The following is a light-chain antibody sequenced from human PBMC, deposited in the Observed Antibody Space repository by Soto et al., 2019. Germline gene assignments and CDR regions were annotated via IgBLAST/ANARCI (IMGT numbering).Light chain of an antibody. V-gene: IGLV2-11*01. Sequence: QSVLSQPRSVSGSPGQSVTISCTGTSTDVSAYIYVSWYRQHPGKAPKLMLYDVGKRPSGVPDRFSGSKSGNTASLTISGLQVEDEADYYCCSYVGRNTVVLFGGGTKLTVL. J-gene: IGLJ2*01. CDR2: DVG. CDR1: STDVSAYIY. CDR3: CSYVGRNTVVL.